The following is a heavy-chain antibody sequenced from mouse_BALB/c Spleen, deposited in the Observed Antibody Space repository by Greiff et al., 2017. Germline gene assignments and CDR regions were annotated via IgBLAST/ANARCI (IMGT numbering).Heavy chain of an antibody. Sequence: QVQLQQSGAELVRPGTSVKVSCKASGYAFTNYLIEWVKQRPGQGLEWIGVINPGSGGTNYNEKFKGKATLTADKSSSTAYMQLSSLTSDDSAVYFCEITTGYFDVWGAGTTVTVSS. CDR1: GYAFTNYL. J-gene: IGHJ1*01. CDR2: INPGSGGT. D-gene: IGHD2-4*01. V-gene: IGHV1-54*01. CDR3: EITTGYFDV.